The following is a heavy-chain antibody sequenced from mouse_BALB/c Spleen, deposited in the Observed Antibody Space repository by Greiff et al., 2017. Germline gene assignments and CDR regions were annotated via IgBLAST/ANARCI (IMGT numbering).Heavy chain of an antibody. J-gene: IGHJ3*01. Sequence: QVQLQQSGAELAKPGASVKMSCKASGYTFTSYWMHWVKQRPGQGLEWIGYINPSTGYTEYNQKFKDKATLTADKSSSTAYMQLSSLTSEDSAVYYCARSELGATWFAYWGQGTLVTVSA. V-gene: IGHV1-7*01. CDR2: INPSTGYT. D-gene: IGHD3-1*01. CDR3: ARSELGATWFAY. CDR1: GYTFTSYW.